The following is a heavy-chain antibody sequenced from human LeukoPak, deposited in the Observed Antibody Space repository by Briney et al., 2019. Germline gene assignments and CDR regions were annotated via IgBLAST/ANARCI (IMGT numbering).Heavy chain of an antibody. CDR1: GGSISSYY. Sequence: SETLSLTCTVSGGSISSYYWSWIRQPPGKGLEWIGYIYYSGSTNYNPSLKSRVTISVDTSKNQFSLKLSSVTAADTAVYYCARYDYGEYYYYGMDVWGQGTTVTVSS. V-gene: IGHV4-59*08. D-gene: IGHD4-17*01. CDR3: ARYDYGEYYYYGMDV. J-gene: IGHJ6*02. CDR2: IYYSGST.